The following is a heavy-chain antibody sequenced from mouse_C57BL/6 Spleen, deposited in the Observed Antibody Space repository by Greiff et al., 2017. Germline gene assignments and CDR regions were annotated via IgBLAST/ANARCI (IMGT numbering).Heavy chain of an antibody. Sequence: LQESGAELVRPGTSVKVSCKASGYAFTNYLIEWVKQRPGQGLEWIGVINTGSGGTNYNEKFKGKATLTADKSSSTAYMKLSSLTSEDSAVYFCARAFYYGSSYWGQGTLVTVSA. D-gene: IGHD1-1*01. J-gene: IGHJ3*01. V-gene: IGHV1-54*01. CDR3: ARAFYYGSSY. CDR1: GYAFTNYL. CDR2: INTGSGGT.